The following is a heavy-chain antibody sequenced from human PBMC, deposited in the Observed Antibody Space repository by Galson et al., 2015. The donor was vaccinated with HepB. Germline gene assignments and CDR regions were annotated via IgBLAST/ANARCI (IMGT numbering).Heavy chain of an antibody. CDR1: GFTFSDYS. CDR3: ARDPYDYVWGSYRVALLGDV. Sequence: SLRLSCAASGFTFSDYSMNWVRQAPGKGLEWVSYISSGSSTVHYVDSVKGRFTISRDNAKNSLYLQMNSLRDEDTAVYYCARDPYDYVWGSYRVALLGDVWGQGTTVIVSS. J-gene: IGHJ6*02. V-gene: IGHV3-48*02. D-gene: IGHD3-16*02. CDR2: ISSGSSTV.